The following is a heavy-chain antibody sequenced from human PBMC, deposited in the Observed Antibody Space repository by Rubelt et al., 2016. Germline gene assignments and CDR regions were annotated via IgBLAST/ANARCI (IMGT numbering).Heavy chain of an antibody. CDR2: INHSGST. J-gene: IGHJ4*02. Sequence: QVQLQQWGAGLLKPSETLSLTCAVYGGSFSGYYWSWIRQPPGKGLEWMGEINHSGSTNYNPSTKSRCTISIDTSKNQFSLRRSSVTAADTAVYFCARGGTGTTFPLDYWGQGTLVTVSS. V-gene: IGHV4-34*01. CDR3: ARGGTGTTFPLDY. CDR1: GGSFSGYY. D-gene: IGHD1-7*01.